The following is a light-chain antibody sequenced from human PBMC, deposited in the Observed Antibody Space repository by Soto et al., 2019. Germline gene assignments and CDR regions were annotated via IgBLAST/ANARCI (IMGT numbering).Light chain of an antibody. CDR1: SSDVGGYNY. CDR2: AVS. V-gene: IGLV2-14*01. Sequence: QSALTQPASVSGSPGQSITISCTGTSSDVGGYNYVSWYQQHPGKAPKLMIYAVSNRPSGVSTRFSGSKSGNTASLTISGLQAGDEADDHCSSYTTSSTLLYVFGTGTKVTVL. J-gene: IGLJ1*01. CDR3: SSYTTSSTLLYV.